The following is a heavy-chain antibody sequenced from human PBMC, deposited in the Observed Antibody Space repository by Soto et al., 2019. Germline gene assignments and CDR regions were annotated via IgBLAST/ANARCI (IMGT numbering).Heavy chain of an antibody. Sequence: SETLSLTCTVSGGSMNSHDYYWSWIRQPPGKGLEWIGYIHNSGSTYYNLSLKSRLTISSDMSKNQFSLRLNSVTAADTALYFCARGQVRGPFDIWGQGTKVTVSS. CDR1: GGSMNSHDYY. V-gene: IGHV4-30-4*01. CDR2: IHNSGST. J-gene: IGHJ3*02. D-gene: IGHD3-10*01. CDR3: ARGQVRGPFDI.